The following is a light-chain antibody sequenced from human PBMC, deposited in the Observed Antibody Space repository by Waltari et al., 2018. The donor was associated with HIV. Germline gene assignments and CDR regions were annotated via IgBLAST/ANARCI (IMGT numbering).Light chain of an antibody. Sequence: VIWMTQSPSFLPASTGDRVTISYRMSQGISSYLAWYQQKPGKATELLISASSTLQSGVPSRFSVSGSETDFTLTSSCLRSEDFATYYCQQNYSFPYPFGQRTKLEIK. J-gene: IGKJ2*01. CDR3: QQNYSFPYP. V-gene: IGKV1D-8*01. CDR2: ASS. CDR1: QGISSY.